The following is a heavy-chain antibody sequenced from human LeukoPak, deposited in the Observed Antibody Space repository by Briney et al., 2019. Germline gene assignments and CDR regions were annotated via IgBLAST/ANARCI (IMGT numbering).Heavy chain of an antibody. D-gene: IGHD3-10*01. CDR1: GGTFSSYA. V-gene: IGHV1-69*04. Sequence: SVKVSCKASGGTFSSYAISWVRQAPGQGLEWMGRIIPILGIANYAQKFQGRVTITADKSTSTAYMELSSLRSEDTAVYYCARMDGSGSRELDYWGQGTLVTVSS. CDR3: ARMDGSGSRELDY. CDR2: IIPILGIA. J-gene: IGHJ4*02.